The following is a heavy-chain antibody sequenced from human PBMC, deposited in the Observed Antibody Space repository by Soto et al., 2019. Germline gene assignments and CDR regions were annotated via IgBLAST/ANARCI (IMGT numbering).Heavy chain of an antibody. D-gene: IGHD3-22*01. CDR1: GCSISSGCYY. J-gene: IGHJ3*02. CDR3: AREKYYDSSAGDAFDI. V-gene: IGHV4-31*03. CDR2: IYYSGST. Sequence: SATLSRTCPVSGCSISSGCYYWRWIRQHPGKGLEWIGYIYYSGSTYYNPSLKSRVTISVDTSKNQFSLKLSSVTAADTAVYYCAREKYYDSSAGDAFDIWGQGTMVTVSS.